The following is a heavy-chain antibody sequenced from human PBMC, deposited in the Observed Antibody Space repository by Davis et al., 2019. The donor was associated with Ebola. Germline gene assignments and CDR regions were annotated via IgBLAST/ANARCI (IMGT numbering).Heavy chain of an antibody. CDR3: ARHHASDIRKMDV. CDR1: GGSLSGYY. D-gene: IGHD1-14*01. V-gene: IGHV4-34*01. Sequence: SETLSLTCAVYGGSLSGYYWSWIRQPPGKGREWNGEVNHRGSTNYNPSLKSRATISVDTSKNQFSLKLYSGTAADTAVYHCARHHASDIRKMDVWGQGTTVTVSS. J-gene: IGHJ6*02. CDR2: VNHRGST.